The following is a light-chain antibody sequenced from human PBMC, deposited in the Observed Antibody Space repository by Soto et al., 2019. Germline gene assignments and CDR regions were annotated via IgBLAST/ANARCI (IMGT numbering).Light chain of an antibody. J-gene: IGKJ1*01. Sequence: EIVLAQSPGPLSLSPGERATLSCRASQSVSSSYLAWYQRPPGQAPRLLIYGASSRATGIPDRFSGSGSGTDFTLTISRLEPEDFAVYYCQQYGSSRRTFGQGTKVEIK. CDR1: QSVSSSY. CDR2: GAS. V-gene: IGKV3-20*01. CDR3: QQYGSSRRT.